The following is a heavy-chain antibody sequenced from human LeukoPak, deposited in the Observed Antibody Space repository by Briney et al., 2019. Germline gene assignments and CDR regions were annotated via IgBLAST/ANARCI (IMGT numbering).Heavy chain of an antibody. Sequence: PSETLSLTCTVSGGSISSSSYYWGWIRQPPGKGLEWIGSIYYSGSTYYNPSLKSRVTISVDTSKNQFSLKLSSVTAADTAVYYCARDPGDGYNDYWGQGTLVTVSS. CDR3: ARDPGDGYNDY. CDR1: GGSISSSSYY. D-gene: IGHD5-24*01. CDR2: IYYSGST. V-gene: IGHV4-39*02. J-gene: IGHJ4*02.